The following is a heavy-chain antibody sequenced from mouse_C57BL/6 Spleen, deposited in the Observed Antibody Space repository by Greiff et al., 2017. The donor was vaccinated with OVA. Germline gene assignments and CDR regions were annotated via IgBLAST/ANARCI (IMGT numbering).Heavy chain of an antibody. CDR1: GFSLTSYG. J-gene: IGHJ4*01. CDR3: ARNDFAAYYYAMES. V-gene: IGHV2-2*01. CDR2: IWSGGST. D-gene: IGHD2-4*01. Sequence: VQGVESGPGLVQPSQSLSITCTVSGFSLTSYGVHWVRQSPGKGLEWLGVIWSGGSTDYNAAFISRLSISKDNSKSQVFFKMNSLQADDTAIYYCARNDFAAYYYAMESSGQGTSVTVSS.